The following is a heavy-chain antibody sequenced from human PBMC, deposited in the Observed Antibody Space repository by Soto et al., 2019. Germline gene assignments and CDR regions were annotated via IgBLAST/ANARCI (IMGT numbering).Heavy chain of an antibody. CDR3: ARGGWRLIDY. V-gene: IGHV4-59*08. CDR2: IYYSGST. D-gene: IGHD2-21*02. Sequence: QVQLQESGPGLVKPSETLSLTCTVSGGSISNYYWSWIRQPPGKGLEWIANIYYSGSTNYNPSLKSRVTISVDTSKNQFSLKLSSVTAADTAVYYCARGGWRLIDYWGQGTLVTVSS. CDR1: GGSISNYY. J-gene: IGHJ4*02.